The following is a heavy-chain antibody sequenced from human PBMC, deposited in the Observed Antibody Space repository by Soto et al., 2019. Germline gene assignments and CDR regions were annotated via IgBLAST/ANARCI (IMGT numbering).Heavy chain of an antibody. CDR3: ARFGDFDY. CDR1: GGTFSSYT. V-gene: IGHV1-69*02. Sequence: QVQLVQSGAEVKKPGSSVKVSCKASGGTFSSYTISWVRQAPGQGLEWMGRIIPILGIANYAQKFQVRVTITADKTTSTAYMELSSLRSEDTAVYYCARFGDFDYWGQGTLVTVSS. J-gene: IGHJ4*02. CDR2: IIPILGIA. D-gene: IGHD3-10*01.